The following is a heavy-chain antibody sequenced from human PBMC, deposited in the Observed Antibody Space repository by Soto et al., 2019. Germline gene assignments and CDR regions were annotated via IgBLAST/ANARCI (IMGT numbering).Heavy chain of an antibody. J-gene: IGHJ6*02. CDR3: AHSTHYCSGGSCYWRDYYYYYGMDV. D-gene: IGHD2-15*01. Sequence: SGPTLVNPTQTLTLTCTFSGFSLSTSGVGVGWIRQPPGKALEWLALIYWNDDKRYSPSLKSRLTITKDTPKNQVVLTMTNMDPVDTATYYCAHSTHYCSGGSCYWRDYYYYYGMDVWGQGTTVTVSS. CDR2: IYWNDDK. CDR1: GFSLSTSGVG. V-gene: IGHV2-5*01.